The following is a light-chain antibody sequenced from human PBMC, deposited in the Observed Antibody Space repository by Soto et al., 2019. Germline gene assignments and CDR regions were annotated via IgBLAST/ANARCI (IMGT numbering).Light chain of an antibody. V-gene: IGKV1-5*03. CDR2: KTS. J-gene: IGKJ1*01. CDR1: QTINDW. CDR3: QHWNNYLWT. Sequence: DIQMTQSPSTLSASVGDRVTITCRASQTINDWLAWYQQKPGKAPKLLIYKTSSLESGVPSRFRGSGSGTEFTLTISGLQPEDFATYHCQHWNNYLWTFGQGTKVEIK.